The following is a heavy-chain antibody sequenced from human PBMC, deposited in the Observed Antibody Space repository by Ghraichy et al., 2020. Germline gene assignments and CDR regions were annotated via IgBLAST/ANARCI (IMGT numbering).Heavy chain of an antibody. CDR3: ARVGTAAFTTYFDY. CDR2: TRNNACSYYK. D-gene: IGHD6-13*01. CDR1: GFSFSNYG. V-gene: IGHV3-72*01. Sequence: GGSLRLSCAASGFSFSNYGMDWVRQAPGKGLEWMGRTRNNACSYYKDYAATVRGRFTTSRDDSKNSLYLQMNSLKTEDTAVYYCARVGTAAFTTYFDYWGRGTLVTVAS. J-gene: IGHJ4*02.